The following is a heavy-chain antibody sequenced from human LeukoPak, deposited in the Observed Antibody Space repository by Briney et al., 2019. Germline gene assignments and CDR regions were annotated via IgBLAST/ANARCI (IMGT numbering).Heavy chain of an antibody. CDR1: GGSISSYY. V-gene: IGHV4-59*01. Sequence: SETLSLTCTVSGGSISSYYWSRIRQPPGKGLEWIGYIYYSGSTNYNPSLKSRVTISVDTSKNQFSLKLSSVTAADTAVYYCAREGGDSSGWVDYWGQGTLVTVSS. J-gene: IGHJ4*02. CDR3: AREGGDSSGWVDY. CDR2: IYYSGST. D-gene: IGHD3-22*01.